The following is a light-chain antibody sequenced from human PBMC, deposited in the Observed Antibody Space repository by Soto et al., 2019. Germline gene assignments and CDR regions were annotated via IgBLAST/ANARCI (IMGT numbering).Light chain of an antibody. CDR2: EVT. V-gene: IGLV2-8*01. Sequence: QSALTQPASVSGSPGQSITISCTGTSSDVGGYNYVSWYQQHPGKVPKVMIYEVTKRPSGVPDRFSGSKSGNTASLTVSGLQAEDEAEYYCSSYAGSNNWVFGGGTQLTVL. J-gene: IGLJ3*02. CDR3: SSYAGSNNWV. CDR1: SSDVGGYNY.